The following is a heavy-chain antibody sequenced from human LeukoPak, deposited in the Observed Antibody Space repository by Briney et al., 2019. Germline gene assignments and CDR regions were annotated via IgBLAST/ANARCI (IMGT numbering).Heavy chain of an antibody. J-gene: IGHJ3*02. D-gene: IGHD4-17*01. CDR2: IYHTGST. V-gene: IGHV4-34*01. CDR1: GGSFSNYY. CDR3: ARDPTVTTPDDAFDI. Sequence: SETLSLTCAVYGGSFSNYYWSWIRQPPGKGLEWIGDIYHTGSTTYNPSLKSRVTISVDTSKNQFSLKLSSVTAADTAVYYCARDPTVTTPDDAFDIWGQGTMVTVSS.